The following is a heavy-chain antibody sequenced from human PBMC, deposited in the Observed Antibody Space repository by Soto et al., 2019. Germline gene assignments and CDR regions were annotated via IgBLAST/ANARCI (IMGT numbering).Heavy chain of an antibody. CDR2: IYHSGT. CDR1: GGSISSGGYS. V-gene: IGHV4-30-2*01. J-gene: IGHJ4*02. D-gene: IGHD4-17*01. CDR3: ARGGKTVTTLDY. Sequence: QLQLQESGSGLVKPSQTLSLTCAVSGGSISSGGYSWGWIRQPPGKGLEWIGYIYHSGTYYNPSLKGRGTNSVERSKNPFSQKLSSVSAGDTAVDYWARGGKTVTTLDYWGQGNLGTVSS.